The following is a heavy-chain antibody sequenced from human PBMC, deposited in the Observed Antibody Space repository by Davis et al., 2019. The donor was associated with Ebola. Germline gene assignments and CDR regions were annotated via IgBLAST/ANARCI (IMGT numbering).Heavy chain of an antibody. D-gene: IGHD1-1*01. CDR2: MYSGGKT. Sequence: PGGSLRLSCAASGFTVTSNYMNWVRQAPGKGLEWVSVMYSGGKTYYADSVKGRFTISRDNTKNTLFLRMNSLRAEDTAVYYCATGTDLDYWGQGTLVTVSS. V-gene: IGHV3-53*01. CDR3: ATGTDLDY. J-gene: IGHJ4*02. CDR1: GFTVTSNY.